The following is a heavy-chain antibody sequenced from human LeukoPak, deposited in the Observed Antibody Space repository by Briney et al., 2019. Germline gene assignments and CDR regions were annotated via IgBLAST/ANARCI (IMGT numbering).Heavy chain of an antibody. Sequence: QSGGSLRLSCAASGFTVSSNYMSWVRQAPGKGLEGVSVIYRGASTSYPLSVKVRFTTSKDNSKTSLYLQINSPRAEDTAVYYCASFGSLWFGELFDYWGQGTLVTVSS. CDR3: ASFGSLWFGELFDY. CDR1: GFTVSSNY. CDR2: IYRGAST. D-gene: IGHD3-10*01. J-gene: IGHJ4*02. V-gene: IGHV3-53*01.